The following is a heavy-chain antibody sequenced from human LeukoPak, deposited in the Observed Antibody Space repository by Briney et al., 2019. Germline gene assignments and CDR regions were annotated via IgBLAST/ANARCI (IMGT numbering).Heavy chain of an antibody. CDR1: GFTFTDSA. J-gene: IGHJ4*02. V-gene: IGHV3-23*01. CDR3: AKGGSYAPLDY. Sequence: GGSLRLSCAASGFTFTDSAMTWVRQAPGKGLEWVSAISTSGGDTIYTDSVKDRFTISRDDSKNTLYLQMNSLRAEDTAIYYCAKGGSYAPLDYWGQGTLVTVSS. CDR2: ISTSGGDT. D-gene: IGHD1-26*01.